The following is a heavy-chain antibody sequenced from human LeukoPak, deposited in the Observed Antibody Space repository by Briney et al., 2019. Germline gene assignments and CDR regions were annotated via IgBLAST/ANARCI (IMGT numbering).Heavy chain of an antibody. V-gene: IGHV3-66*01. CDR3: ALSRYSSSSVWDF. CDR1: GFTFSSYA. J-gene: IGHJ4*02. CDR2: IYSDDTT. Sequence: PVGSLSLSCAASGFTFSSYAMSWVRQAPGKGLEWVSVIYSDDTTYYADSVKGRFTISRDNSKNTLHLQMNSLRAEDMAVYYCALSRYSSSSVWDFWGQGYDVAVSS. D-gene: IGHD6-6*01.